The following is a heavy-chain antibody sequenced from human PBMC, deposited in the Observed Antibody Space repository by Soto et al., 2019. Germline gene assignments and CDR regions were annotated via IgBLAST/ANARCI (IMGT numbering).Heavy chain of an antibody. CDR3: ARRLNYNYFDY. J-gene: IGHJ4*02. CDR1: GASISNYY. CDR2: IYHSGTT. V-gene: IGHV4-59*01. D-gene: IGHD3-10*01. Sequence: PSETLSLTCPVSGASISNYYWSWIRQPPGKGLEWLGYIYHSGTTSYNPSLQSRVTISLDTSKNQFSLKLTSATAADTAVYYRARRLNYNYFDYWGQGTLVTVSS.